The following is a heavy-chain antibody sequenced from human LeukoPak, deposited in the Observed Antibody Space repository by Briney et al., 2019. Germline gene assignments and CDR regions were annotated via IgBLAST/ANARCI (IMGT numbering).Heavy chain of an antibody. D-gene: IGHD3-22*01. CDR1: GGSISSSSYY. V-gene: IGHV4-39*07. CDR3: ARVVVIPYYFDY. Sequence: SETLSLTCTVSGGSISSSSYYWGWIRQPPGKGLEWIGSIYYSGSTYYSPSLKSRVTISVDTSKNQFSLKLSSVTAADTAVYYCARVVVIPYYFDYWGQGTLVTVSS. J-gene: IGHJ4*02. CDR2: IYYSGST.